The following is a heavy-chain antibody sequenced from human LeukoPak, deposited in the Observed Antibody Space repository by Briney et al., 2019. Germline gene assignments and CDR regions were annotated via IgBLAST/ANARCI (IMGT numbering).Heavy chain of an antibody. V-gene: IGHV4-39*01. J-gene: IGHJ4*02. CDR2: IYYSGST. CDR1: GGSISSSSYY. Sequence: SETLSLTCTVSGGSISSSSYYWGWIRQPLGKGLEWIGSIYYSGSTYYNPSLKSRVTISVDTSKNQFSLKLSSVTAADTAVYYCARRYGDYPYYFDYWGQGTLVTVSS. CDR3: ARRYGDYPYYFDY. D-gene: IGHD4-17*01.